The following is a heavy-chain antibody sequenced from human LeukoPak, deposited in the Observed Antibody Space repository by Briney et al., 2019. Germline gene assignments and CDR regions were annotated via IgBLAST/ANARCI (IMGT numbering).Heavy chain of an antibody. D-gene: IGHD5-24*01. CDR1: GGSISSGSYY. J-gene: IGHJ3*02. CDR3: ARGGKRWLHPAHAFDI. Sequence: SQTLSLTCTVSGGSISSGSYYWSWIRQPAGKGLEWIGRIYTSGSTNYNPSLKSRVTISVDTSKNQFSLKLSSVTAADTAVYYCARGGKRWLHPAHAFDIWGQGTMVTVSS. V-gene: IGHV4-61*02. CDR2: IYTSGST.